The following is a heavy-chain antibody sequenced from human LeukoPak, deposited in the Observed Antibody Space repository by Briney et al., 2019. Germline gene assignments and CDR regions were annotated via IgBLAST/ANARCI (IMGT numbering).Heavy chain of an antibody. Sequence: SETLSLTCAVYGGSFSGYYWSWIRQPPGKGLEWIGEINHSGSTNYNPSLKSRVTISVDTSKNQFSLKLSSVTAADTAVYYCARGRGAARPRGRNAFDIWGQGTMVTVSS. V-gene: IGHV4-34*01. CDR2: INHSGST. D-gene: IGHD6-6*01. J-gene: IGHJ3*02. CDR1: GGSFSGYY. CDR3: ARGRGAARPRGRNAFDI.